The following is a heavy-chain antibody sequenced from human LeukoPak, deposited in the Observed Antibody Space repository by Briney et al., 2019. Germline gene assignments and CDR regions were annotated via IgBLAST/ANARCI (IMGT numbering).Heavy chain of an antibody. J-gene: IGHJ5*02. CDR2: INHSGST. CDR3: AREGIAAAYNNWFDP. CDR1: GGSFSGYY. D-gene: IGHD6-13*01. Sequence: PSETLSLTCAVYGGSFSGYYWSWIRQPPGKGLEWIGEINHSGSTNYNPSLKRRVTISVDTSKNQFSLKLSSVTAADTAVYYCAREGIAAAYNNWFDPWGQGTLVTVSS. V-gene: IGHV4-34*01.